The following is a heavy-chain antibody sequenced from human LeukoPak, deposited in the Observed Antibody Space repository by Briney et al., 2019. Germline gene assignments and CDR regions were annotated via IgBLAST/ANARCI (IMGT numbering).Heavy chain of an antibody. CDR1: GGSISSYY. CDR3: ARQWELRGWFDP. CDR2: IYYSGST. V-gene: IGHV4-59*08. Sequence: SETLSLTCTVSGGSISSYYWSWIRQPPGKGLEWIGYIYYSGSTNYSPSLKSRVTMSVDTSNNQFSLKLTSVTAADTAVYYCARQWELRGWFDPWGQGTLVTVSS. J-gene: IGHJ5*02. D-gene: IGHD1-26*01.